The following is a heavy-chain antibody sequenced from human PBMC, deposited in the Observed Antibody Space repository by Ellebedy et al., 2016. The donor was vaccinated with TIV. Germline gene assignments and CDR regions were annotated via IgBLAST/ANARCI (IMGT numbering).Heavy chain of an antibody. V-gene: IGHV4-59*12. Sequence: MPGGSLRLSCTVSGGSISSYYWSWIRQPPGKGLEWIGYIYYSGSTNYNPSLKSRVTISVDTSKNQFSLKLSSVTAADTAVYYCARFYMVRGVIKGFDYWGQGTLVTVSS. CDR2: IYYSGST. CDR3: ARFYMVRGVIKGFDY. CDR1: GGSISSYY. D-gene: IGHD3-10*01. J-gene: IGHJ4*02.